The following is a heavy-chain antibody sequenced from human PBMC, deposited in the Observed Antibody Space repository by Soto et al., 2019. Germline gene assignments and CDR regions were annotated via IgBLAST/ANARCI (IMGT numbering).Heavy chain of an antibody. D-gene: IGHD3-10*01. Sequence: QVQLQQWGAGLLKPSETLSLTCAVYGGSFSGYYWSWIRQPPGKGLEWIGEINHSGSTNYNPSLKSRVTISVDTSKNQFSLKLSSVTAADTAVYYCARRGPHRYYYYYMDVWGKGTTVTVSS. CDR2: INHSGST. V-gene: IGHV4-34*01. CDR3: ARRGPHRYYYYYMDV. J-gene: IGHJ6*03. CDR1: GGSFSGYY.